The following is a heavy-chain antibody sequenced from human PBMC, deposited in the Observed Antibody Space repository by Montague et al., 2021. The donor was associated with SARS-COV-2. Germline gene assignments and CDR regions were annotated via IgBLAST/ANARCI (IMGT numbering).Heavy chain of an antibody. Sequence: SETLSLTCDVSGDSIRSSNFYWGWIRQSPGKGLEWIGSIYFSGATYYNPSLKSRVTISVETSKNQLSLMLTSVTAADTGVYYCARNGGAAVPGLLLGMDIWGQGTTVTVSS. CDR2: IYFSGAT. V-gene: IGHV4-39*07. CDR3: ARNGGAAVPGLLLGMDI. CDR1: GDSIRSSNFY. J-gene: IGHJ6*02. D-gene: IGHD6-19*01.